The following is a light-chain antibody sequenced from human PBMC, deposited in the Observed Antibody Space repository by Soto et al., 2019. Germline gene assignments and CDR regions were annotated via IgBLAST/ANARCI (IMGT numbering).Light chain of an antibody. J-gene: IGKJ4*01. CDR2: WAF. Sequence: DILMTQSPDYLAVSLGDRANLRCKSSQSVLNSSNNKNHLAWYQQKQGQPHKMIIYWAFTRESGVTDRFSGSGSGTDFTLTISSMQAEDVADYYCKQYYSTPLNCGGGNKGDIK. CDR1: QSVLNSSNNKNH. V-gene: IGKV4-1*01. CDR3: KQYYSTPLN.